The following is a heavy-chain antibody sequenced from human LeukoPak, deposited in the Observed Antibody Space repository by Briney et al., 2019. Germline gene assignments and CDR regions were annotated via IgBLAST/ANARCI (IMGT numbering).Heavy chain of an antibody. V-gene: IGHV3-15*01. CDR2: IKRKRDGGTT. J-gene: IGHJ4*02. CDR3: TPSIAVAGSLDY. Sequence: PGGSLRLSCAASGITFSNACMSWVRQAPGKGLEWVGRIKRKRDGGTTDYAAPVKGRFTISRDDSKNTLNLQMNSLKTEDTAVYYCTPSIAVAGSLDYWGQGTLVTVSS. D-gene: IGHD6-19*01. CDR1: GITFSNAC.